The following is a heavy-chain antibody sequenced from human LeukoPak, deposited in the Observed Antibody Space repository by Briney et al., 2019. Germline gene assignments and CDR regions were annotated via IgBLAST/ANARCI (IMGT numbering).Heavy chain of an antibody. Sequence: SGGSLRLSCAAAGLTFSDYYMTWIRQAPGKGLEWVSSISGTGTTIYSADSVRGRFTVSRDNARNSLFLHMNSLRAEDTAVYYCAVQITMIVVVPYFDYWGQGTLVTVSS. D-gene: IGHD3-22*01. J-gene: IGHJ4*02. V-gene: IGHV3-11*04. CDR3: AVQITMIVVVPYFDY. CDR2: ISGTGTTI. CDR1: GLTFSDYY.